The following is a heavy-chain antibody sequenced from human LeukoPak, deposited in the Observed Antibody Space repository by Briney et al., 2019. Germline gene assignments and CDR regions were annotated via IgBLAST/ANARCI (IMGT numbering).Heavy chain of an antibody. V-gene: IGHV4-59*01. D-gene: IGHD5-24*01. CDR1: GGSISSYY. J-gene: IGHJ4*02. CDR2: IYYSGST. CDR3: ARVEMATITIDD. Sequence: SETLSLTCTVSGGSISSYYWSWIRQPPGKGLEWIGYIYYSGSTNYNPSLKSRVTISVDTSKNQFSLKLSSVTAADTAVYYCARVEMATITIDDWGQGTLVTVSS.